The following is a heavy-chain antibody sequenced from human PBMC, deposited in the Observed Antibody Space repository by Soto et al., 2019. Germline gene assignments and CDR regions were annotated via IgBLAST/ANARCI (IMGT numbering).Heavy chain of an antibody. D-gene: IGHD2-15*01. CDR3: ARRWYTGHLPGDF. Sequence: EVQLVQSGAEVKKPGESLKISCKGSGYNLINYCIAWVRQMPGKGLEWMGMICPGESDARYSPSFRGQVIISVDKSITTAYLQWTSLKSSDTAIYYCARRWYTGHLPGDFWGQGTLVTVSS. CDR2: ICPGESDA. V-gene: IGHV5-51*01. J-gene: IGHJ5*01. CDR1: GYNLINYC.